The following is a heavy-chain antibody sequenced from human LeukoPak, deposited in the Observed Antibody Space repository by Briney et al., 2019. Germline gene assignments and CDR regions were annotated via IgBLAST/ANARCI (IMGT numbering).Heavy chain of an antibody. CDR1: GITVSSNY. D-gene: IGHD4-11*01. CDR2: IYSGGST. V-gene: IGHV3-66*02. CDR3: AREDYSKYYTFDP. Sequence: GSLRPPCAAPGITVSSNYMSWVRQAPGKGLEWVSVIYSGGSTYYADSVKGRFTISRDNSKNTLYLQMNSLRAEDTAVYYCAREDYSKYYTFDPWGQGTLVTVSS. J-gene: IGHJ5*02.